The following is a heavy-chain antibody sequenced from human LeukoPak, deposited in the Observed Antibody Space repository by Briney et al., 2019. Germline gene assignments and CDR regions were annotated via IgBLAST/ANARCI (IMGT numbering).Heavy chain of an antibody. Sequence: TLSLTCAVSGDSISSGGYSWSWIRQTPGKGLEWIAYIHDSGSTYNNPSLKTRLSISIDTSKNQFSLKLSSVTAADTAVYYCARHHRTNGEDYWGQGTLVTVSS. D-gene: IGHD3-10*01. CDR3: ARHHRTNGEDY. V-gene: IGHV4-30-4*07. CDR2: IHDSGST. CDR1: GDSISSGGYS. J-gene: IGHJ4*02.